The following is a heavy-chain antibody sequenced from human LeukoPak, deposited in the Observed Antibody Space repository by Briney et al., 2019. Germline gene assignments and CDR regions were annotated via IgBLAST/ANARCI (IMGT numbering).Heavy chain of an antibody. CDR2: ISYEGSNK. V-gene: IGHV3-30*03. J-gene: IGHJ4*02. CDR1: GFTFSSFG. CDR3: ARDRSRFYY. Sequence: GRSLRLSCAASGFTFSSFGMQWVRQAPGKGLEWVAVISYEGSNKYYAESVKGRFTISRDNAKKSLYLQMNSLRAEDTAVYYCARDRSRFYYWGQGTPVTVSS. D-gene: IGHD2-2*01.